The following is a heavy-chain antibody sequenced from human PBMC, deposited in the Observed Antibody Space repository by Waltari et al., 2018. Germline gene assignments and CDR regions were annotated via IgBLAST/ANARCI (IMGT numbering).Heavy chain of an antibody. CDR1: GYTFTSYD. V-gene: IGHV1-8*01. D-gene: IGHD4-17*01. Sequence: QVQLVQSGAEVKKPGASVKVSCKASGYTFTSYDINWVRQATGQGLEWMGWRNPNSGNTGYAQKFQGRVTMTRNTSISTAYMELSSLRSEDTAVYYCARSAVTTGDNWFDPWGQGTLVTVSS. CDR3: ARSAVTTGDNWFDP. CDR2: RNPNSGNT. J-gene: IGHJ5*02.